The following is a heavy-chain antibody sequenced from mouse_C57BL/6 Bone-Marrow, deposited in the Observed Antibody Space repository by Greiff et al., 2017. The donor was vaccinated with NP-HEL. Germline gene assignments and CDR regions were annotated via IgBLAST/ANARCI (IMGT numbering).Heavy chain of an antibody. V-gene: IGHV14-4*01. J-gene: IGHJ2*01. Sequence: EVKLMESGAELVRPGASVKLSCTASGFTIKDDYMHWVKQRPEQGLEWIGWIDPENGDTEYASKFQGKATITADTSSNTAYLQLSSLTPEDTAVYYCAPSSYSNSDYGGQGNTLTVSS. CDR2: IDPENGDT. D-gene: IGHD2-5*01. CDR1: GFTIKDDY. CDR3: APSSYSNSDY.